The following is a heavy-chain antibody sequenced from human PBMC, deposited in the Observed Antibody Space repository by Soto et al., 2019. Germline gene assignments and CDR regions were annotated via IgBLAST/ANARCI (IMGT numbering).Heavy chain of an antibody. J-gene: IGHJ6*02. CDR2: IYHSGST. Sequence: ETLSLTCAVSGGSISSSNWWSWVRQPPGKGLEWIGEIYHSGSTNYNPSLKSRVTISVDKSKNQFSLKLSSVTAADTAVYYCAREDSGYAYYGMDVWGQGTTVTVSS. CDR1: GGSISSSNW. D-gene: IGHD5-12*01. CDR3: AREDSGYAYYGMDV. V-gene: IGHV4-4*02.